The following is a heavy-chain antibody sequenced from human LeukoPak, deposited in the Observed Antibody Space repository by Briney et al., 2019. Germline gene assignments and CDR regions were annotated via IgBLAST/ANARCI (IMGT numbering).Heavy chain of an antibody. CDR3: ARGCSSTSCYSYFDY. CDR2: IIPIFGTA. J-gene: IGHJ4*02. CDR1: GGTFSSYA. Sequence: GASVKVSCKASGGTFSSYAISWVRQAPGQGLEWMGGIIPIFGTANYAQKFQGRVTITADKSTSTAYMELSSLRSEDTAVYYCARGCSSTSCYSYFDYWGQGTLVTVSS. D-gene: IGHD2-2*01. V-gene: IGHV1-69*06.